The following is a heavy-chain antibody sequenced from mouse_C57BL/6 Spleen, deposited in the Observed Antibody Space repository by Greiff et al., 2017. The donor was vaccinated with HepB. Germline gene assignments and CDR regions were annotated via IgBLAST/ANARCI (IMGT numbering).Heavy chain of an antibody. J-gene: IGHJ3*01. CDR3: TRSPFYGNYPAWFAY. CDR1: GFTFSSYA. Sequence: EVKLVESGEGLVKPGGSLKLSCAASGFTFSSYAMSWVRQTPEKRLEWVAYISSGGDYIYYADTVKGRFTISRDNARNTLYLQMSSLKSEDTAMYYCTRSPFYGNYPAWFAYWGQGTLVTVSA. CDR2: ISSGGDYI. V-gene: IGHV5-9-1*02. D-gene: IGHD2-10*01.